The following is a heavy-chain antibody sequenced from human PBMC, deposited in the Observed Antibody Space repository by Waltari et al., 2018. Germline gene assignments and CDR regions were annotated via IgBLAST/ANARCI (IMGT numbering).Heavy chain of an antibody. V-gene: IGHV4-59*01. J-gene: IGHJ2*01. CDR3: ASGTVTPYWYFDL. CDR2: IYSSGSP. CDR1: GGSISSYY. D-gene: IGHD4-4*01. Sequence: QVQLQEAGPGLVKPSETMALTGTVAGGSISSYYWSWIRQPPGKGLEWIGYIYSSGSPNYTPSLKSRVTISVDTSKNQFSLKLSSVTAADTAVYYCASGTVTPYWYFDLWGRGTLVTVSS.